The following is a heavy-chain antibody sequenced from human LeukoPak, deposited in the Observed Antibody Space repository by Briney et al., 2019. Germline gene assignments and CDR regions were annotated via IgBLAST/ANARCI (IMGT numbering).Heavy chain of an antibody. D-gene: IGHD3-22*01. CDR1: GFTFSTYE. J-gene: IGHJ4*02. CDR3: ARVHSSGYYLTDC. Sequence: PGGSLRLSCAASGFTFSTYEMNWVRQAPGKGLEWVSYISSSGSIIYYADSVKGRFTISRDNAKNSLYLQMNSLRAEDTAVYYCARVHSSGYYLTDCWDQGTLVTVSS. CDR2: ISSSGSII. V-gene: IGHV3-48*03.